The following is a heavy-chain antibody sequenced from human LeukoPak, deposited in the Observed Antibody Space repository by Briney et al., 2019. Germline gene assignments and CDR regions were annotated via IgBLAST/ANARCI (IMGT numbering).Heavy chain of an antibody. CDR2: ISPDGSTT. CDR3: TRDFDFSSAI. J-gene: IGHJ4*02. V-gene: IGHV3-74*01. D-gene: IGHD3-3*01. Sequence: GGSLRLSCAASGFTFSSYWLHWVRQAPGKGLVWVSRISPDGSTTGYADPVKGRFTTSRDNAKNTLFLQMNSLRAEDTAVYYCTRDFDFSSAIWGQGTLVTVSS. CDR1: GFTFSSYW.